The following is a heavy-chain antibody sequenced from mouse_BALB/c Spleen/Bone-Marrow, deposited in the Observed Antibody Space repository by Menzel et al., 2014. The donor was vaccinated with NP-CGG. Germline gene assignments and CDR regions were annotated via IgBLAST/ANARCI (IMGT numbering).Heavy chain of an antibody. CDR3: ARLRGATDYALDY. V-gene: IGHV3-1*02. CDR1: GYSITSGYS. J-gene: IGHJ4*01. CDR2: IHFTGST. D-gene: IGHD3-1*01. Sequence: EVQVVESGPDLVKPSQSLSLTCTVTGYSITSGYSWHWIRQFPGNKLEWMGYIHFTGSTNYIPSLESRISFTRDTSKNQFYLQWNSVTNDDTATYYGARLRGATDYALDYWGQGTTLTVSS.